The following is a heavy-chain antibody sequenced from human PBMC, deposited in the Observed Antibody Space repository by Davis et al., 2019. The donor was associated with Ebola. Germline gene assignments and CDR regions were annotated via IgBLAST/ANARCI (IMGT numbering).Heavy chain of an antibody. Sequence: SVKVSCKASGGTFSSYAISWVRQAPGQGLEWMGGIIPIFGTANYAQKFQGRVTITADESTSTAYMELSSLRSEDTAVYYCARGPAEVEMATMKGWYFDLWGRGTLVTVSS. CDR2: IIPIFGTA. J-gene: IGHJ2*01. D-gene: IGHD5-24*01. CDR3: ARGPAEVEMATMKGWYFDL. CDR1: GGTFSSYA. V-gene: IGHV1-69*13.